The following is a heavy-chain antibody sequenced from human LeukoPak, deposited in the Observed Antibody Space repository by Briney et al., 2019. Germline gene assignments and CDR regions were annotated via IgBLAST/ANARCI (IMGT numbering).Heavy chain of an antibody. CDR1: GFTFSSYS. Sequence: GGSLRLSCAASGFTFSSYSMNWVRQAPGKGLEWVSYISSSSSTIYYADSVKGRFTISRDNAKNSLYLQMNSLTAEDTALYYCVRDRDPRNNYFDYWGQGILVTVSS. CDR3: VRDRDPRNNYFDY. CDR2: ISSSSSTI. V-gene: IGHV3-48*01. D-gene: IGHD2-21*02. J-gene: IGHJ4*02.